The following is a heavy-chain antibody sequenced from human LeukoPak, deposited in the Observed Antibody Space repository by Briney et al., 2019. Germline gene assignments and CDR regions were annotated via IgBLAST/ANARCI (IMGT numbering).Heavy chain of an antibody. D-gene: IGHD3-10*01. CDR3: ATSGSMVRGVTTDY. J-gene: IGHJ4*02. CDR2: ISYDGSNK. Sequence: PGGSLRLSCAASGFTFSSYGMHWVRQAPGKGLEWVAVISYDGSNKYYADSVKGRFTISRGNSKNTLYLQMNSLRAEDTAVYYCATSGSMVRGVTTDYWGQGTLVTVSS. V-gene: IGHV3-30*03. CDR1: GFTFSSYG.